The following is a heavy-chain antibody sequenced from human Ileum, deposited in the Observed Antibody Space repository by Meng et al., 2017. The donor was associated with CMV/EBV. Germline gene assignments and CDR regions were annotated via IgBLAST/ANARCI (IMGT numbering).Heavy chain of an antibody. Sequence: GGSLRLSCTASGFTFMTYWMSWLRQAPGKGLEWVANIKLDGSETCYVDSVKGRFTISRDNAKNSLYLQMNSLRAEDTAVYYCARLIVLVPAAHWGWFDPWGQGTLVTVSS. CDR2: IKLDGSET. CDR1: GFTFMTYW. CDR3: ARLIVLVPAAHWGWFDP. J-gene: IGHJ5*02. D-gene: IGHD2-2*01. V-gene: IGHV3-7*01.